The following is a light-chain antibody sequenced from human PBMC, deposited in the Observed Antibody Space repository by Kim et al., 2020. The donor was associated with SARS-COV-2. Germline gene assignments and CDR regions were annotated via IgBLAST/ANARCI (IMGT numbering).Light chain of an antibody. CDR3: ASRDSSGDHLL. V-gene: IGLV3-19*01. CDR2: GKN. CDR1: ILRTYF. Sequence: SSELTQDPAVSVALGQTVRITCQGDILRTYFPSWYQQKPRQAPVLVIYGKNTRPSGIPDRFSGSFSGNTASLTITGTQAEDEADYYCASRDSSGDHLLFGGGTQRTVL. J-gene: IGLJ3*02.